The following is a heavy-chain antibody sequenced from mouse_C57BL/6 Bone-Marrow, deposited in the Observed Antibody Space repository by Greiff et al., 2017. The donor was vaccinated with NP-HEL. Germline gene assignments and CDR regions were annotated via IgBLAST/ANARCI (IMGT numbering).Heavy chain of an antibody. V-gene: IGHV1-53*01. Sequence: QVQLQQPGTELVKPGASVKLSCKASGYTFTSYWMHWVKQRPGQGLEWIGNINPSNGGTNYNEKFKSNATLTVDKSSSTAYMQLSSLTSEDSAVYYCALQDLITAVGRYFDYWGQGTTLTVSS. CDR1: GYTFTSYW. J-gene: IGHJ2*01. CDR3: ALQDLITAVGRYFDY. D-gene: IGHD1-1*01. CDR2: INPSNGGT.